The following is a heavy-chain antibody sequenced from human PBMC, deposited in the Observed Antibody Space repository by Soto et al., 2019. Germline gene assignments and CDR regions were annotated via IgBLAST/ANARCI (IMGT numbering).Heavy chain of an antibody. V-gene: IGHV4-34*01. J-gene: IGHJ3*02. CDR1: GGSFSCYY. CDR3: ARPLYDILTGSHDAFDI. CDR2: INHSGST. Sequence: PSETLSLTCAVYGGSFSCYYWIWIRQPPGKGLEWIGEINHSGSTNYNPSLKSRVTISVDTSKNQFSLKLSSVTAADTAVYYCARPLYDILTGSHDAFDIWGQGTMVTVSS. D-gene: IGHD3-9*01.